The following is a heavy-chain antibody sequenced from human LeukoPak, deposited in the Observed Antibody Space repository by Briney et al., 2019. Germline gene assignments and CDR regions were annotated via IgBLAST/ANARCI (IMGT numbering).Heavy chain of an antibody. CDR2: MNPNSGNT. V-gene: IGHV1-8*01. D-gene: IGHD3-22*01. CDR3: ARGDDSSGYYFSYYYYYYMDV. J-gene: IGHJ6*03. CDR1: GYTFTSYD. Sequence: GASVKVSCKASGYTFTSYDINWVRQATGQGLEWMGWMNPNSGNTGYAQKFQGRVTMTRNTSISTAYMELSSLRSEDTAVYYCARGDDSSGYYFSYYYYYYMDVWGKGTTVTISS.